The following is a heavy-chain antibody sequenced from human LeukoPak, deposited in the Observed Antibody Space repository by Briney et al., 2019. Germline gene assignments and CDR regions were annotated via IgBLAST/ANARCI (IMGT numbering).Heavy chain of an antibody. CDR2: MNPNSGNT. V-gene: IGHV1-8*01. J-gene: IGHJ4*02. Sequence: ASVKVSCEASGYTFTSYDINWVRQATRQGLEWMGWMNPNSGNTGYAQKFQGKVPMTKTTSISPAYIELSSLRSEDTAVYSVGRRGLLVCGGACYSLDYVSFRGQGNLVTVSP. D-gene: IGHD2-21*02. CDR1: GYTFTSYD. CDR3: GRRGLLVCGGACYSLDYVSF.